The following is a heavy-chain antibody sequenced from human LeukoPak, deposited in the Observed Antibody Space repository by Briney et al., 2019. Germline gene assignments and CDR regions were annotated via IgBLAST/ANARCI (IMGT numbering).Heavy chain of an antibody. V-gene: IGHV1-46*01. CDR3: ARTTPVITHPFDP. D-gene: IGHD4-23*01. CDR1: GYTFTTYH. J-gene: IGHJ5*02. Sequence: GASVKVSCKASGYTFTTYHIHWVRLAPGQGLEWLGTIIPSNGDTSCAQSFQGRVTMTRNTSTTTVYMDLSSLKSDDTAVYYCARTTPVITHPFDPWGQGTQVIVSS. CDR2: IIPSNGDT.